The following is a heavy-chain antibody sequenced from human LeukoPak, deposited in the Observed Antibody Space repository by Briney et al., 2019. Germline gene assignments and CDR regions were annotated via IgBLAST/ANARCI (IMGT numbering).Heavy chain of an antibody. D-gene: IGHD6-13*01. CDR1: GGSFSGYY. J-gene: IGHJ4*02. CDR3: ARHGSLAAAGRIY. Sequence: SETLSLTCAVYGGSFSGYYWSWIRQPPGKGLEWIGEINHSGSTNYNPSLKSRVTISVDTSKNQFSLKLSSVTAADTAVYYCARHGSLAAAGRIYWGQGTLVTVSS. V-gene: IGHV4-34*01. CDR2: INHSGST.